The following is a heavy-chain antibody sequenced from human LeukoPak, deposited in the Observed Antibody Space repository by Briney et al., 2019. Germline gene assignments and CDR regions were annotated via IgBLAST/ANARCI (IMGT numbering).Heavy chain of an antibody. V-gene: IGHV1-18*01. Sequence: ASVKVSCKASGYTFTSYGISWVRQAPAQGLEWMGWISAYNGNTNYAQKLQVRLTLTTHTSTTTPYMDLRSLRSYDTAVYYCARATGRHQLWVKGAFDIWGQGTMVTVSS. CDR2: ISAYNGNT. D-gene: IGHD5-18*01. CDR1: GYTFTSYG. CDR3: ARATGRHQLWVKGAFDI. J-gene: IGHJ3*02.